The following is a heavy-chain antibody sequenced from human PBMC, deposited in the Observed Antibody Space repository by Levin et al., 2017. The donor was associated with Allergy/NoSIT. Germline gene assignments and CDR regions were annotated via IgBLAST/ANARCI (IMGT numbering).Heavy chain of an antibody. J-gene: IGHJ4*02. CDR2: ISWNSGSI. CDR3: AKDISYSSSGEQ. Sequence: SLKISCAASGFTFDDYAMHWVRQAPGKGLEWVSGISWNSGSIGYADSVKGRFTISRDNAKNSLYLQMNSLRAEDTALYYCAKDISYSSSGEQWGQGTLVTVSS. D-gene: IGHD6-13*01. CDR1: GFTFDDYA. V-gene: IGHV3-9*01.